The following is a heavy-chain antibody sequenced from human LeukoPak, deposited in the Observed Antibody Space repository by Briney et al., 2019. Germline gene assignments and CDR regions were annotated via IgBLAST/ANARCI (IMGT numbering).Heavy chain of an antibody. CDR3: ASGPNTAMVSVYFDY. CDR2: ISSSGSTI. J-gene: IGHJ4*02. D-gene: IGHD5-18*01. CDR1: GFTFSDYY. V-gene: IGHV3-11*04. Sequence: PGGSLRLSCAASGFTFSDYYMSWIRQAPGKGLEWVSYISSSGSTIYYADSVKGRFTISRDNAKNTLYLQMNSLRAEDTAVYYCASGPNTAMVSVYFDYWGQGTLVTVSS.